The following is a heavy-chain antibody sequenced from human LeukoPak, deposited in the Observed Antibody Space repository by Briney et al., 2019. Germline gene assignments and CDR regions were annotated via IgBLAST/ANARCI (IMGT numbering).Heavy chain of an antibody. D-gene: IGHD5-18*01. CDR3: ARYGSPGDTAVVKGDY. CDR2: ISAYNGNK. J-gene: IGHJ4*02. Sequence: ASVKFSSKAPGSRFTNYGISWVRQAPGQGPEWMGWISAYNGNKVYSKKFQGRVTITTETSTTTAYMEVRRLRSGDTAVYYCARYGSPGDTAVVKGDYWGQGTLVTVSS. CDR1: GSRFTNYG. V-gene: IGHV1-18*01.